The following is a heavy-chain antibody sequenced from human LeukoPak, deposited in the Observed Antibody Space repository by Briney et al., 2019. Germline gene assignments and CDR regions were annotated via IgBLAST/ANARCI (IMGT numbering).Heavy chain of an antibody. D-gene: IGHD2-15*01. CDR2: MNPSSGNT. J-gene: IGHJ6*03. V-gene: IGHV1-8*01. Sequence: ASVKVSCKASGYTFTSYDINWVRQATGQGLEWMGWMNPSSGNTGYAQKFQGRVTMTRNTSISTAYMELSSLRSEDTAVYYCAGGLGGGTYMDVWGKGTTVTVSS. CDR3: AGGLGGGTYMDV. CDR1: GYTFTSYD.